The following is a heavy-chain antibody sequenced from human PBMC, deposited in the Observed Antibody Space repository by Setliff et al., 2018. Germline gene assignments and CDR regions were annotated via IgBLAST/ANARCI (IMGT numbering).Heavy chain of an antibody. J-gene: IGHJ5*02. Sequence: PSETLSLTCTVSGDSIINYYWSWIRQPPGKGLEWIGNIYSSGSTNYNPSLKSRVTISVDTSKNQFSLKLSSVTAADTAVYYCARHKVIKKEFIRLTWFDPWGQGTPVTVSS. CDR2: IYSSGST. V-gene: IGHV4-59*08. CDR1: GDSIINYY. D-gene: IGHD3-10*01. CDR3: ARHKVIKKEFIRLTWFDP.